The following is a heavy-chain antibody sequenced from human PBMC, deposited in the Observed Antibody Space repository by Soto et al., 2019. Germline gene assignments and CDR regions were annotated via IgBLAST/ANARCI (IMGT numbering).Heavy chain of an antibody. CDR3: ASVPIWCGSPSCYTEGFDS. CDR2: ISAGGSDT. D-gene: IGHD2-2*01. Sequence: EVQLLDSGGGWVQPGGSLRLSCVASGFVFSDYAMSWVRQAPGKGLEWVSAISAGGSDTYYADSVKGRFTVSRVNSKNTLYLQMNTLRAEDTAIYYCASVPIWCGSPSCYTEGFDSWGQGTLVTVSS. V-gene: IGHV3-23*01. J-gene: IGHJ4*02. CDR1: GFVFSDYA.